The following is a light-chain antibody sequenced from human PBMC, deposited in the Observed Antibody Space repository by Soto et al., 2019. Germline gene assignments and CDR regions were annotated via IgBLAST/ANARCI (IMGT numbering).Light chain of an antibody. V-gene: IGLV2-8*01. J-gene: IGLJ1*01. CDR2: EVS. Sequence: QSALTQPPSASGSPGQSVTISCTGTSSDVGGYNYVSWYQQHPGKAPQLMIYEVSKRPSGVPYRFSGSKSGNTASLTVSGLQAEDEADYYCSSYAGINNFVFGPGTKLTVL. CDR1: SSDVGGYNY. CDR3: SSYAGINNFV.